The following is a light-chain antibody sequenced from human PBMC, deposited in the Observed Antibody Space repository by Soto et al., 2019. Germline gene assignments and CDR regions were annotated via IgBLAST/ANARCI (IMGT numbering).Light chain of an antibody. CDR3: LQTFTTHIT. CDR1: QNIADY. V-gene: IGKV1-39*01. CDR2: SSS. Sequence: DIPMTQSPSSLSASAGDTVTITCRASQNIADYLSWYQQKPGNAPKLLIYSSSILHDRVSSRYSDAGSGTAFTLTITGLKTEDFSTYYCLQTFTTHITFGVGTTVEVK. J-gene: IGKJ4*01.